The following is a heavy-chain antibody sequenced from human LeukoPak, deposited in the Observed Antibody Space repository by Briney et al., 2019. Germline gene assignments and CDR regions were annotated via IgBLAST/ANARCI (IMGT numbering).Heavy chain of an antibody. V-gene: IGHV4-34*01. CDR2: INHSGST. CDR3: ARVSRLRGNYDFWSGYYFAY. CDR1: GGSFGGYY. Sequence: PSQTLSLTCAVYGGSFGGYYWSWVRQRPGKGLEWVGGINHSGSTNYNPSLTSRVTLSVDTSKTQFSLKLSSVTAADTAVYYCARVSRLRGNYDFWSGYYFAYWGQGTLVTVSS. D-gene: IGHD3-3*01. J-gene: IGHJ4*02.